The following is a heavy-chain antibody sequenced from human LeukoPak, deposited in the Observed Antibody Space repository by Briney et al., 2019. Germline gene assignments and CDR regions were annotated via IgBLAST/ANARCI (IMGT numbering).Heavy chain of an antibody. V-gene: IGHV4-39*01. CDR3: AHEDYNDFNSFDF. CDR1: GDSIRSSTNY. J-gene: IGHJ4*02. Sequence: SETLSLICTVSGDSIRSSTNYWGWIRQPPGKGLEWIGSIYHTGNTYYNSSLQSRVTLSVDTSKNQFSLKLTSVTAADTAVYYCAHEDYNDFNSFDFWGQGTLVTVFS. CDR2: IYHTGNT. D-gene: IGHD3-22*01.